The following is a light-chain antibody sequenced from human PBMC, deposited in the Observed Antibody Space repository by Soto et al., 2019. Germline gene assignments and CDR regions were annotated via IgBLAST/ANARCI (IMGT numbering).Light chain of an antibody. CDR2: DVS. CDR1: HDITNC. CDR3: QQYDDLPIT. J-gene: IGKJ5*01. V-gene: IGKV1-33*01. Sequence: IQMTQSPSSLSVSVGDRVTITCQASHDITNCLNWYQQKPGKAPKLLIYDVSKLETGVPSRFSGSGSGTDFTLTISSLQPEDIATYFCQQYDDLPITFGQGTRLEIK.